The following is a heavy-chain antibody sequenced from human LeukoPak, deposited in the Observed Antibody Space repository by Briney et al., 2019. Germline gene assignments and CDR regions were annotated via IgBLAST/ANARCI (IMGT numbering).Heavy chain of an antibody. CDR2: IYYSGST. Sequence: PSETLSLTCTVSGGSISSHYWSWIRQPPGKGLEWIGYIYYSGSTNYNPSLKSRVTISVDTSKNQFSLKLSSVTAADTAVYYCARDSSLLVGGYYYYYMDVWGKGTTVTVS. CDR1: GGSISSHY. CDR3: ARDSSLLVGGYYYYYMDV. D-gene: IGHD1-26*01. J-gene: IGHJ6*03. V-gene: IGHV4-59*11.